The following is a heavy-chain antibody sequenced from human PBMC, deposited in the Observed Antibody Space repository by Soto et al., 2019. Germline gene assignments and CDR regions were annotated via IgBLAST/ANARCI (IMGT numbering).Heavy chain of an antibody. CDR2: MNPNSGNT. CDR3: ARGRVQSKDIVVVVAAYAFDI. Sequence: ASVKVSCKASGYTFTSYDINWVRQATGQGLEWMGWMNPNSGNTGYAQKFQGRVTMTRNTSISTAYMELSSLRSEDTAVYYCARGRVQSKDIVVVVAAYAFDIWGQGTMVTVSS. V-gene: IGHV1-8*01. CDR1: GYTFTSYD. J-gene: IGHJ3*02. D-gene: IGHD2-15*01.